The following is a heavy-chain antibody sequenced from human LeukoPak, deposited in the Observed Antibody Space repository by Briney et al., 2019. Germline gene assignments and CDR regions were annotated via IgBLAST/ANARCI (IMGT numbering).Heavy chain of an antibody. CDR3: ARDRGFGQADV. J-gene: IGHJ6*04. V-gene: IGHV3-7*01. CDR2: IKQDGGEK. D-gene: IGHD3-10*01. CDR1: GFTFSGYW. Sequence: GGSLRLSCAASGFTFSGYWMSWLRQAPGKGLEWVANIKQDGGEKYYVDSVKGRFTISRDNAKYSLYLQMNSLRAEDTAVYYCARDRGFGQADVWGKGTTVTVSS.